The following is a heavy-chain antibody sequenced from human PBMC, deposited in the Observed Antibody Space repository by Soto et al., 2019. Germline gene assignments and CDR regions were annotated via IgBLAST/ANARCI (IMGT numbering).Heavy chain of an antibody. V-gene: IGHV1-3*01. CDR1: GYTLTSSA. D-gene: IGHD3-22*01. CDR3: ARDGPYYYDSSGYYYYGMDV. J-gene: IGHJ6*02. CDR2: INAGNGNT. Sequence: SVEVSCKASGYTLTSSAVHWVCQAPGQRLEWMGGINAGNGNTKYSQKFQGRVTITRDTSASTAYMELSSLRSEDTAVYYCARDGPYYYDSSGYYYYGMDVWGQGTTVTVSS.